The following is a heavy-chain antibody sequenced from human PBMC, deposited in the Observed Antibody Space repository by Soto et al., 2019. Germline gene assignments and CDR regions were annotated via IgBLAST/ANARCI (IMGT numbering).Heavy chain of an antibody. J-gene: IGHJ6*02. CDR3: ARDLDSSSWYANYYGMDV. Sequence: QVQLVQSGAEVKKPGSSVKVSCKASGGTFSSYAISWVRQAPGQGLEWMGGIIPIFGTANYAQKFQGRVTITADDATSTDYMELSSLRSEATAVYYCARDLDSSSWYANYYGMDVWGQGTTVTVSS. V-gene: IGHV1-69*01. CDR2: IIPIFGTA. CDR1: GGTFSSYA. D-gene: IGHD6-13*01.